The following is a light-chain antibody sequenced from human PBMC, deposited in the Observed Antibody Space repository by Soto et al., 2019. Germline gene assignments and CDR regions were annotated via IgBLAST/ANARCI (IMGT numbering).Light chain of an antibody. CDR3: HQYNSWPPGT. Sequence: EIVLTHSPAILSVSPCERATLSCSASQSISRSLAWYQQKPGQAPRLLISDASTRATGIPARFSGSGSGTEFTLTISSLQSEDFALYYCHQYNSWPPGTFGQGTKVDNK. V-gene: IGKV3-15*01. CDR1: QSISRS. CDR2: DAS. J-gene: IGKJ2*01.